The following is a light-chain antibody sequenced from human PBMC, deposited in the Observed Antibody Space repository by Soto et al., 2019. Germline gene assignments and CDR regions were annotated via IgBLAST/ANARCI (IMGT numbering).Light chain of an antibody. CDR1: QSISSW. Sequence: DIQMTQSPSTLSASVGDRVTITCRASQSISSWLAWYQQKPGKAPKLLIYDASSLESGVPSRFSGSGSGTEFTLTISCLQPDDFATYYCQQYNSYSTFGPWTKVDIK. J-gene: IGKJ3*01. CDR3: QQYNSYST. CDR2: DAS. V-gene: IGKV1-5*01.